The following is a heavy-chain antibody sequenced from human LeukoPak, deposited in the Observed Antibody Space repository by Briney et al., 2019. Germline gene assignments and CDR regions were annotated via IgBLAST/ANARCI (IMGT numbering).Heavy chain of an antibody. J-gene: IGHJ6*02. CDR2: INHSGST. D-gene: IGHD2-2*01. CDR1: GGSFSGYY. CDR3: ARGKRTQYQPIKVWGMDV. Sequence: EASETLSLTCTVSGGSFSGYYCTWIRQPPGKGLEWIGEINHSGSTSYNPSLKSRVTISVDTSKNQFSLKLSSVTAADTAVYYCARGKRTQYQPIKVWGMDVWGQGTTVTVSS. V-gene: IGHV4-34*01.